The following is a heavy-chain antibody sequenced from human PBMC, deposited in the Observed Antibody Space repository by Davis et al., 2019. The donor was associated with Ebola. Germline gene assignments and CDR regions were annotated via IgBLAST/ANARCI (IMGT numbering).Heavy chain of an antibody. D-gene: IGHD6-6*01. V-gene: IGHV1-8*01. CDR3: ARDNRQLDYYYYGMDV. J-gene: IGHJ6*02. CDR2: MNPNSGNT. CDR1: GYTFTSYD. Sequence: AASVKVSCKASGYTFTSYDINWVRQATGQGLEWMGWMNPNSGNTGYAQKFQGRVTMTRNTSISTAYMELSSLRSEDTAVYYCARDNRQLDYYYYGMDVWGQGTTVTVSS.